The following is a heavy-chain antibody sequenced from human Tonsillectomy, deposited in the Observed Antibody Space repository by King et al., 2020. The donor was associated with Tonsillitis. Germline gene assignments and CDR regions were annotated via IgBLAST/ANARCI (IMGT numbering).Heavy chain of an antibody. CDR2: MNPNGGKT. V-gene: IGHV1-8*01. CDR3: ARGTRSADY. Sequence: QLVQSGASVKKPWSSVKVCFKASGYIFTSYDINWVRQATGLGIDWIGWMNPNGGKTGYARNFLGRVTMTRNTSICTSYSALIRLRSEETAVYYCARGTRSADYWGQGTLVTVSS. J-gene: IGHJ4*02. CDR1: GYIFTSYD.